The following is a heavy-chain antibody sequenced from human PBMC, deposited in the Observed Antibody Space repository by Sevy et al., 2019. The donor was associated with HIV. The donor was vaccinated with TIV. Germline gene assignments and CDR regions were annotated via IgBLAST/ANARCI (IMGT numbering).Heavy chain of an antibody. D-gene: IGHD2-2*01. CDR2: IKRDGTEK. CDR1: GFTFSSYW. Sequence: GGSLRLSCAASGFTFSSYWMSWVRQAPGKGLEWVAHIKRDGTEKYYVDSVKGRFTISRDNAKNSLYLQMNGLRAEDTAVYYCARDCSSSSCLWGMDVWGQGTTVTVSS. V-gene: IGHV3-7*03. CDR3: ARDCSSSSCLWGMDV. J-gene: IGHJ6*02.